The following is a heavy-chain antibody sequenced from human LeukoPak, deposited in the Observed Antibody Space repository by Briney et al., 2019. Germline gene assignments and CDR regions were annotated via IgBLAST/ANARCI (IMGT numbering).Heavy chain of an antibody. CDR1: GYTFTRYG. J-gene: IGHJ4*02. CDR3: ARDRSSSWYYYDSSGSVFDY. V-gene: IGHV1-18*01. Sequence: ASVKVSCKASGYTFTRYGISWVRQAPGQGLEWMGWISAYNGNTNYAQKLQGRVTMTTDTSTSTAYMELRSLRSDDTAVYYCARDRSSSWYYYDSSGSVFDYWGQGTLVTVSP. CDR2: ISAYNGNT. D-gene: IGHD3-22*01.